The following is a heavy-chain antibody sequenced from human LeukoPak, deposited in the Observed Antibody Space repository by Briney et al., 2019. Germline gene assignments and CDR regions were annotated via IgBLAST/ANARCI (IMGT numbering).Heavy chain of an antibody. CDR3: ARACSGGSCPIDY. Sequence: ASVKVSCKASGGTFSSYAISWVRQAPGQGLEWMGRIIPIFGIANYAQKFQGRVTITADKSTSTAYMELSSLRSEDTAVYYCARACSGGSCPIDYWGQGTLVTVSS. J-gene: IGHJ4*02. V-gene: IGHV1-69*04. D-gene: IGHD2-15*01. CDR2: IIPIFGIA. CDR1: GGTFSSYA.